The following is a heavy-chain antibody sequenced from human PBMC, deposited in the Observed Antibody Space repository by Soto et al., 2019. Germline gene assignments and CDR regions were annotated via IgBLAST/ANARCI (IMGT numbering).Heavy chain of an antibody. D-gene: IGHD3-10*01. Sequence: ASVKVSCKASGYTFTGYYMHWVRQAPGQGLGWMGWINPNSGGTNYAQKFQGWVTMTRDTSISTAYMELSRLRSDDTAVYYCARGMVRGVIKYYYYMDVWGKGTTVTVSS. J-gene: IGHJ6*03. CDR3: ARGMVRGVIKYYYYMDV. CDR2: INPNSGGT. V-gene: IGHV1-2*04. CDR1: GYTFTGYY.